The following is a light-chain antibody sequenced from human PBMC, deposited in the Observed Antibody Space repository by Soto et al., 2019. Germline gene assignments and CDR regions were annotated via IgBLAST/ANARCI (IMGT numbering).Light chain of an antibody. CDR1: SSDVGAYNY. J-gene: IGLJ1*01. V-gene: IGLV2-8*01. CDR3: ASYAGGNKV. CDR2: EVT. Sequence: QSALTQPPSASGSPGQSVNISCTGSSSDVGAYNYVSWYQQLPGKAPKLIIYEVTKRPSGVPDRFSGSKSGNTASLTVSGLLAEDEADYYCASYAGGNKVFGTGTKLTVL.